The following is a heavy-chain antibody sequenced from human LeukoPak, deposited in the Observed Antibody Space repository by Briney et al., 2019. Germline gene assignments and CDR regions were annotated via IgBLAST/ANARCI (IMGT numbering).Heavy chain of an antibody. CDR2: INPNSGGT. CDR3: ARGPTCYDFWSASLGDWFDP. V-gene: IGHV1-2*02. Sequence: ASVKVSCKASGYTFTGYYMHWVRQAPGQGLEWMGWINPNSGGTNYAQKFQGRVTMTRDTSISTAYMELSRLRSDDTAVYYCARGPTCYDFWSASLGDWFDPWGQGTLVTVSS. J-gene: IGHJ5*02. D-gene: IGHD3-3*01. CDR1: GYTFTGYY.